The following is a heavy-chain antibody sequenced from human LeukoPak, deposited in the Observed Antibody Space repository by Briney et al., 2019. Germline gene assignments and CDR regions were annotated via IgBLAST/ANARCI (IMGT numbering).Heavy chain of an antibody. D-gene: IGHD6-25*01. V-gene: IGHV3-15*01. CDR1: GFTFSDAW. Sequence: GGSLRLSCVASGFTFSDAWMSWVRQAPGKGLEWVGCIKSKIDGGTIDYGAPVKGRFTISRDDSRNTLYLQMNSLKTEDTAVYYCTTRRQDGCWGQGTLVTVS. CDR2: IKSKIDGGTI. J-gene: IGHJ4*02. CDR3: TTRRQDGC.